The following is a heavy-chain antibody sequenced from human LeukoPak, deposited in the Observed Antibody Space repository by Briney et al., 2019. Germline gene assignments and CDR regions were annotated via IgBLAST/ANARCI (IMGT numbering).Heavy chain of an antibody. CDR1: GYTFTSYG. CDR2: ISAYNGNT. Sequence: ASVKVSCKASGYTFTSYGISWVRQAPGQGLEWMGWISAYNGNTNYAQRLQGRVTMTTDTSTSTAYMELRSLRSDDTAVYYCARDYNWNPYYYYYYYMDVWGKGTTVTVSS. J-gene: IGHJ6*03. D-gene: IGHD1-20*01. V-gene: IGHV1-18*01. CDR3: ARDYNWNPYYYYYYYMDV.